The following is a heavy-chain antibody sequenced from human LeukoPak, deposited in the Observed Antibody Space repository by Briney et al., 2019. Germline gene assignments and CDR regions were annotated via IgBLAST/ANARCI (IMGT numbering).Heavy chain of an antibody. J-gene: IGHJ3*02. CDR1: GGTFSSYA. CDR3: ARGSPSNLFLHAFDI. D-gene: IGHD1-14*01. V-gene: IGHV1-69*05. Sequence: SVKVSCKASGGTFSSYAISWVRQAPGQGLEWMGGIIPIFGTANYAQKFQGRVTITTDESTSTAYMELSSLRSEDTAVYYCARGSPSNLFLHAFDIWGQGTMVTVSS. CDR2: IIPIFGTA.